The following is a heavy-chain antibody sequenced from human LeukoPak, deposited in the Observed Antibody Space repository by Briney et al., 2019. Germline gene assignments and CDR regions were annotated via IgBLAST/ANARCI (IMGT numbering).Heavy chain of an antibody. CDR2: IRSKAYGGTT. Sequence: GRSLRLSCTASGITFGDYAMSWVRQAPGKGLEWVGFIRSKAYGGTTEYAASVKGRFTISRDDSKSIAYLQMNSLKTEDTAVYYCTREAYYYDSSGQSHWGQGTLVTVSS. CDR1: GITFGDYA. J-gene: IGHJ4*02. D-gene: IGHD3-22*01. V-gene: IGHV3-49*04. CDR3: TREAYYYDSSGQSH.